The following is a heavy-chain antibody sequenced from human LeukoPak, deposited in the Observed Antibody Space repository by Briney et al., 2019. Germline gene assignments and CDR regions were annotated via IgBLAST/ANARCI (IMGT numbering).Heavy chain of an antibody. CDR1: GFIFSDYY. CDR2: ISSGGSTI. Sequence: GGSLRLSCAASGFIFSDYYMSWIRQAPGKGLEWLSFISSGGSTIYYADSVKGRFTISRDNAQNSLYLQMNSLRAEDTAVYYCARGADTGYSSDSWGQGTLVTVSS. CDR3: ARGADTGYSSDS. D-gene: IGHD6-19*01. J-gene: IGHJ5*02. V-gene: IGHV3-11*04.